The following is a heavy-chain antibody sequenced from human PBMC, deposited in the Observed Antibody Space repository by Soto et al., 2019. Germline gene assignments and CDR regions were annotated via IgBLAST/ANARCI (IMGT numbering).Heavy chain of an antibody. CDR1: GYSFTSYW. D-gene: IGHD6-19*01. CDR3: ARQYSSGWYGNNWFDP. Sequence: GESLKISCKGSGYSFTSYWIGWVRQMPGKGLEWMGIIYPGDSDTRYSPSFQGQVTISADKSISTAYLQWSSLKASDTAMYYCARQYSSGWYGNNWFDPWGQGTLVTVSS. V-gene: IGHV5-51*01. CDR2: IYPGDSDT. J-gene: IGHJ5*02.